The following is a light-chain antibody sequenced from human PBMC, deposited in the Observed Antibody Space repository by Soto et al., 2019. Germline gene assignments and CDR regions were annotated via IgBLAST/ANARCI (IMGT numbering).Light chain of an antibody. CDR3: TAYASGSSHVV. J-gene: IGLJ2*01. CDR2: DVN. Sequence: QSALTQPASVSGSPGQSITLSCTGTSSDIGDYDYVYWYQRHQGKAPKLIIYDVNNRPSVVSNLFSGSKSGNTASLTISGIQAEDEADYYCTAYASGSSHVVCVGGTKRTVL. CDR1: SSDIGDYDY. V-gene: IGLV2-14*01.